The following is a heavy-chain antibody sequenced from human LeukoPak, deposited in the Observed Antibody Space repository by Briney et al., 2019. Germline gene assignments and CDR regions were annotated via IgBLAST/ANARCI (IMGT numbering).Heavy chain of an antibody. V-gene: IGHV4-59*01. CDR2: IYYSGST. J-gene: IGHJ4*02. CDR1: GGSIGSYY. Sequence: PSETLSLTCTVSGGSIGSYYWSWIRQPPGKGLEWIGYIYYSGSTNYNPSLKSRVTISVDTSKNQFSLKLSSVTAADTAVYYCARSVRVSSSYYFDYWGQGTLVTVSS. D-gene: IGHD6-6*01. CDR3: ARSVRVSSSYYFDY.